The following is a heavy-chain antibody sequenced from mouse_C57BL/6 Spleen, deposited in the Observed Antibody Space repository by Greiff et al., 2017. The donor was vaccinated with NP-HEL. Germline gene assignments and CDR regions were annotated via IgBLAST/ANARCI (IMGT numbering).Heavy chain of an antibody. D-gene: IGHD3-3*01. J-gene: IGHJ3*01. CDR1: GFTFSNYW. Sequence: DVMLVESGGGLVQPGGSMKLSCVASGFTFSNYWMNWVRQSPEKGLEWVAQIRLKSDNYATHYAESVKGRFTLSRDDSKSSVYLQMNNLRAEDTGIYYCTRGDVWFAYWGQGALVTVSA. CDR3: TRGDVWFAY. CDR2: IRLKSDNYAT. V-gene: IGHV6-3*01.